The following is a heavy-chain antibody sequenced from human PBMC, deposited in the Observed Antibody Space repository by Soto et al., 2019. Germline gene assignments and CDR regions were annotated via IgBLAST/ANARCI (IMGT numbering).Heavy chain of an antibody. CDR2: IYYTGST. D-gene: IGHD7-27*01. CDR1: SGSISTYY. Sequence: SETLSITCTVSSGSISTYYWSWIRQPPGKGLEWIGYIYYTGSTNYNPSLKTRVAISMDTSKNQFSLNLSSVTAADTAVYYCSCAPNWDFFDFW. CDR3: SCAPNWDFFDF. V-gene: IGHV4-59*01. J-gene: IGHJ4*01.